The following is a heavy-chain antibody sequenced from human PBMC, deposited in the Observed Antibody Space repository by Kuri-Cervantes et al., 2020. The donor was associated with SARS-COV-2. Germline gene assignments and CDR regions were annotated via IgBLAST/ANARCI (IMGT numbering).Heavy chain of an antibody. Sequence: SVKVSCKASGGTFSSYAISWVRQAPGQGLEWMGRIIPILGIANYAQKFQGRVTITADKSTSTAYMELSSLRSEDTAVYYCARGESGPEGYFDYWGRGTLVTVSS. V-gene: IGHV1-69*04. D-gene: IGHD1-14*01. J-gene: IGHJ2*01. CDR1: GGTFSSYA. CDR3: ARGESGPEGYFDY. CDR2: IIPILGIA.